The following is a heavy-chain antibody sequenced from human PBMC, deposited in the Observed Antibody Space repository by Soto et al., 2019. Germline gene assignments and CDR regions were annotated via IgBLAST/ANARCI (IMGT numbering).Heavy chain of an antibody. CDR2: ISGSGGST. D-gene: IGHD3-3*01. CDR1: GFTFGSYA. V-gene: IGHV3-23*01. Sequence: EVQLLESGGGLVQPGGSLRLSCAASGFTFGSYAMSWVRQAPGKGLEWVSAISGSGGSTYYADSVKGRFTISRDNSKNTLYLQMNSLRAEDTAVYYCAKPWFWSGYYLSLGYDYWGQGTLVTVSS. J-gene: IGHJ4*02. CDR3: AKPWFWSGYYLSLGYDY.